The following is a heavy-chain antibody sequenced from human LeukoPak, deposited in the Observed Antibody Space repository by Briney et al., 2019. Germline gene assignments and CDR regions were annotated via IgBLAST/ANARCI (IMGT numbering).Heavy chain of an antibody. V-gene: IGHV1-18*01. CDR3: ASGDEQQLVGDYCYGMDV. J-gene: IGHJ6*02. Sequence: ASVKVSCKASGYTFTSYGISWVRQAPGQGLEWMGWISAYNGNTNYAQKLQGRVTMTTDTSTSTAYMELRSLRSDDTAVYYCASGDEQQLVGDYCYGMDVWGQGTTVTVSS. D-gene: IGHD6-13*01. CDR2: ISAYNGNT. CDR1: GYTFTSYG.